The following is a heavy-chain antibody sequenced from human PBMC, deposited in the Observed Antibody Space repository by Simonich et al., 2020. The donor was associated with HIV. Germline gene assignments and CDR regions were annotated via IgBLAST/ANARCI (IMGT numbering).Heavy chain of an antibody. Sequence: QVQLQQWGAGLLKPSETLSLTCAVYGGSFSGYYWSCIRQAPGKGLEWIGEINHSGSTNYNPSLKSRVTISVDTSKNQFSLKLSSVTAADTAVYYCARERAAVVRRVGAFDIWGQGTMVTVSS. CDR3: ARERAAVVRRVGAFDI. J-gene: IGHJ3*02. CDR1: GGSFSGYY. D-gene: IGHD6-19*01. CDR2: INHSGST. V-gene: IGHV4-34*01.